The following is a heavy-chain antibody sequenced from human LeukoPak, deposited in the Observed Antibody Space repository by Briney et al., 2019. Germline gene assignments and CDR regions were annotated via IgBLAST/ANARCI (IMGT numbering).Heavy chain of an antibody. CDR1: GYTFTSYD. J-gene: IGHJ4*02. V-gene: IGHV1-8*02. D-gene: IGHD6-13*01. Sequence: ASVKVSCKASGYTFTSYDINWVRQATGQGLEWMGWMNPNSGNTGYAQKFQGRVTMTRDTSISTAYMELSRLRSDDTAVYYCARVEGQQLVLSYWGQGTLVTVSS. CDR2: MNPNSGNT. CDR3: ARVEGQQLVLSY.